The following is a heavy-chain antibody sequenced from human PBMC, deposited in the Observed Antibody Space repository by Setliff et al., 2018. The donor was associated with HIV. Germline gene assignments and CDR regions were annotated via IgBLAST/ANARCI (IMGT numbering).Heavy chain of an antibody. CDR2: IHWNDAN. Sequence: LVHPTQTLTLTCTFSGFSLTTSGVGVGWIRQPPGKALEWLAVIHWNDANHYSPSLKTRLSITEDTSKNQMVLTMTNMDPVDTATYYCVHRVVWGGLDVWGQGTTVTVSS. V-gene: IGHV2-5*01. CDR1: GFSLTTSGVG. J-gene: IGHJ6*02. D-gene: IGHD2-8*02. CDR3: VHRVVWGGLDV.